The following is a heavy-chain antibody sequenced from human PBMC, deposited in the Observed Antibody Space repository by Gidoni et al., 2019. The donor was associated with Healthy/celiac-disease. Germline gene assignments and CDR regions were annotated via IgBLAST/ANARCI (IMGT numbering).Heavy chain of an antibody. CDR1: GGSISRGGYY. Sequence: QVQLQEPGPGLVKPSQPLSPHCTVSGGSISRGGYYWSWLRQHPGQGLAWLGYIYYSGSTYYNPSLKSLVTISVDTSKNQFSLKLSSVTAADTAVYYCARERGYIVGATWGSYFDDWGQGTLVTVSS. D-gene: IGHD1-26*01. CDR2: IYYSGST. V-gene: IGHV4-31*01. CDR3: ARERGYIVGATWGSYFDD. J-gene: IGHJ4*02.